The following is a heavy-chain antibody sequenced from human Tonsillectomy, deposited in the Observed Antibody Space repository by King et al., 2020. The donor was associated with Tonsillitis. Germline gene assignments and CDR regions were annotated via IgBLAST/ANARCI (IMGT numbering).Heavy chain of an antibody. CDR1: GFTFSSYG. V-gene: IGHV3-30*18. CDR2: ISSDGSKK. Sequence: QLVQSGGDVVQPGRSLRLSCATSGFTFSSYGIHCVRNAPGKGLEGGGVISSDGSKKYYAYSVRGRVTISRDNSKNTLYLQMNSLRADDTAVYYCAKARQWLVHFDYWGQGTLVTVSS. D-gene: IGHD6-19*01. CDR3: AKARQWLVHFDY. J-gene: IGHJ4*02.